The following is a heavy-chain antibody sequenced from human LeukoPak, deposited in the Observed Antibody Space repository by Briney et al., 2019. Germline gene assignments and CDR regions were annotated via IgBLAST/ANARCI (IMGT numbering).Heavy chain of an antibody. CDR2: ISNTGGT. V-gene: IGHV4-59*08. D-gene: IGHD6-19*01. CDR3: ASAQWLLSPFDY. CDR1: GDSMSRYY. J-gene: IGHJ4*02. Sequence: RPSETLSLTCTVSGDSMSRYYWNWIRQPPGKGLEWIGYISNTGGTNYNPSLKSRVAMSLDMSQNQFSLRLRYLTAADTAVYYCASAQWLLSPFDYRGQGTLVTVSS.